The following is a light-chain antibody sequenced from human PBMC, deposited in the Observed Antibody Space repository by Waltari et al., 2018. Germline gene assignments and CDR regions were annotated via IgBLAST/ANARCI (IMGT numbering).Light chain of an antibody. CDR1: QRINNW. J-gene: IGKJ1*01. CDR3: QQYNSFWT. V-gene: IGKV1-5*01. CDR2: YAS. Sequence: DIQMTQSPSTLSASVGDRGTITCRAGQRINNWLAWFQQKPGKAPKLLIYYASSLESGVPSRFSGSGSGTEFTLTISSLQPDDFATYYCQQYNSFWTFGQGTKVEIK.